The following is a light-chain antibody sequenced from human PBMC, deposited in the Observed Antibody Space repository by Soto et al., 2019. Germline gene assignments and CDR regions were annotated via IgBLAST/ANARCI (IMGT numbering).Light chain of an antibody. V-gene: IGLV2-14*01. J-gene: IGLJ1*01. CDR2: DVS. CDR1: SSDVGGYNY. Sequence: QSVLTQPASVSGSPGQSITISCTGTSSDVGGYNYVSWYQQHPGKAPKLMIYDVSNRPSGVSNRFSGSKSGNTASLTISGLQAEDEADYYCSSYTSSSTLPYFFGTGTKVT. CDR3: SSYTSSSTLPYF.